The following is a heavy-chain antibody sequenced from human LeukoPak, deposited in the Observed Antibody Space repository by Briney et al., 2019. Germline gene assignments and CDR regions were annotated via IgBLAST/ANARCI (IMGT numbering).Heavy chain of an antibody. CDR3: VRDRGDRRDY. CDR1: GYTFTAYY. D-gene: IGHD4-17*01. J-gene: IGHJ4*02. Sequence: GASVKVSCKASGYTFTAYYMHWVRQAPGQGLEWMGWINPSSGVTNYAQKFQGRVTMTRDTSISTAYMELGRVTYDDTAVYYCVRDRGDRRDYWGQGTLVTVSS. CDR2: INPSSGVT. V-gene: IGHV1-2*02.